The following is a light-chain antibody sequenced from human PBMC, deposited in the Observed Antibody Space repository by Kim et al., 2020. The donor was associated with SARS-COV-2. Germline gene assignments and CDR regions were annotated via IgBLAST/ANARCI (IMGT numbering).Light chain of an antibody. CDR1: QSVASGY. V-gene: IGKV3-20*01. J-gene: IGKJ4*01. CDR3: QQYGSSPLT. Sequence: PGERVILSCRASQSVASGYVAWYQQKSGQAPRLLIFATSSRATGIPDRFSGSGSGTSFTLTINTLEPEDSAVYFCQQYGSSPLTFGGGTKLEI. CDR2: ATS.